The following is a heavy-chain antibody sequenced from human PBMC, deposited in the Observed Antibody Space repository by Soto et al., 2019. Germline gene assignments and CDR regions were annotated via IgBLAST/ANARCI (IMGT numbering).Heavy chain of an antibody. D-gene: IGHD6-13*01. J-gene: IGHJ6*02. CDR2: IYYSGST. V-gene: IGHV4-59*01. CDR3: ARDALGYSSSWYVSYGMDV. Sequence: SETLSLTCTVSGGSISSYYWSWIRQPPGKGLEWIGYIYYSGSTNYNPSLKSRVTISVDTSKSQFSLKLSSVTAADTAVYYCARDALGYSSSWYVSYGMDVWGHGTTVTVSS. CDR1: GGSISSYY.